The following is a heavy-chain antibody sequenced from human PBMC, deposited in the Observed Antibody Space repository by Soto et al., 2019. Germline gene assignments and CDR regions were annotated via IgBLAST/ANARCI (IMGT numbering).Heavy chain of an antibody. CDR2: ISAYNGNT. V-gene: IGHV1-18*04. CDR1: GYTFTSYG. J-gene: IGHJ6*02. CDR3: ARSDTAYSSSWTPAYYGMDV. D-gene: IGHD6-13*01. Sequence: QVQLVQSGPEVKKPGASVKVSCKASGYTFTSYGISWVRQAPGQGLEWMGWISAYNGNTNYAQKLQGRVTMTTDTSTSTAYMELRGLRSDDTAVYYCARSDTAYSSSWTPAYYGMDVWGQGTTVTVSS.